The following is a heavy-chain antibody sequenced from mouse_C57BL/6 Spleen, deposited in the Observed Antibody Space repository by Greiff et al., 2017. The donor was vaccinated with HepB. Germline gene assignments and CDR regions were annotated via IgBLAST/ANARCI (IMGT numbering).Heavy chain of an antibody. Sequence: QVQLKESGPGILQPSQTLSLTCSFSGFSLSTFGMGVGWIRQPSGKGLEWLAHIWWDDDKYYNPALKSRLTISKDTSKNQVFLKIANVDTADTATYYCARHYYYGSSWYFDVWGTGTTVTVSS. CDR2: IWWDDDK. D-gene: IGHD1-1*01. CDR1: GFSLSTFGMG. V-gene: IGHV8-8*01. J-gene: IGHJ1*03. CDR3: ARHYYYGSSWYFDV.